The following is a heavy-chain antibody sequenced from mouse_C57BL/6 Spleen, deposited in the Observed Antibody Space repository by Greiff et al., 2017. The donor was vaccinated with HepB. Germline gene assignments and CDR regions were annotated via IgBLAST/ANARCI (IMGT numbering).Heavy chain of an antibody. Sequence: VQLVESGAELVRPGASVTLSCKASGYTFTDYEMHWVKQTPVHGLEWIGAIDPETGGTAYNQKFKGKAILTADKSSSTAYMELRSLTSEDSAVYYCTRSDTTARDYFDYWGQGTTLTVSS. D-gene: IGHD1-2*01. CDR1: GYTFTDYE. CDR3: TRSDTTARDYFDY. CDR2: IDPETGGT. J-gene: IGHJ2*01. V-gene: IGHV1-15*01.